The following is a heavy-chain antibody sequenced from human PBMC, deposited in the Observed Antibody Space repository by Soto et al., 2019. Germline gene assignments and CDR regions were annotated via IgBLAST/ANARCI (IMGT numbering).Heavy chain of an antibody. CDR1: GGTFSSYA. CDR2: IIPIFGTA. Sequence: QVQLVQSGAEVKKPGSSVKVSCKASGGTFSSYAISWVRQAPGQGLEWMGGIIPIFGTANYAQKFQGRVTITAAECTSTAYMERSSLRSEDTAVYYCARAIDYVWGSYRYTGGGGDYWGQGTLVTVSS. D-gene: IGHD3-16*02. V-gene: IGHV1-69*01. CDR3: ARAIDYVWGSYRYTGGGGDY. J-gene: IGHJ4*02.